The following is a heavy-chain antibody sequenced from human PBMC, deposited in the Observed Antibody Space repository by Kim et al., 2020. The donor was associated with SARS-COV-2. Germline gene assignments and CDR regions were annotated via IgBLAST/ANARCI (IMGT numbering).Heavy chain of an antibody. CDR1: GFIISNCG. J-gene: IGHJ4*02. CDR3: AKRCLDGAGY. CDR2: IGISGLP. Sequence: GGSLRLSCAASGFIISNCGMTWVRQPPGMVLDWVSTIGISGLPYYPDSVKGRFTISRDITKNTIYLQMNNLTVEDTAVYYCAKRCLDGAGYWGQGTLVTVSS. D-gene: IGHD3-16*01. V-gene: IGHV3-23*01.